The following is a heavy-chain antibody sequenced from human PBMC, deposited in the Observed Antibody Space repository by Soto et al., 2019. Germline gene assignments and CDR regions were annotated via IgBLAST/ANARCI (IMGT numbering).Heavy chain of an antibody. D-gene: IGHD3-16*02. CDR3: ARDIGELSFHRWHYYFDY. CDR1: GGSISSYY. J-gene: IGHJ4*02. CDR2: IYYSGST. V-gene: IGHV4-59*01. Sequence: SETLSLTCTVSGGSISSYYWSWIRQPPGKGLEWIGYIYYSGSTNYNPSLKSRVTISVDTSKNQFSLKLSSVTAADTAVYYCARDIGELSFHRWHYYFDYWGQGTLVTVS.